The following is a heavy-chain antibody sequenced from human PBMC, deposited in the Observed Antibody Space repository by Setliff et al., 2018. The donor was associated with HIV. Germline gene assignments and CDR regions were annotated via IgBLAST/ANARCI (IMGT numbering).Heavy chain of an antibody. Sequence: SVKVSCKASGFTFSSSVIQWVRQARGQRLEWIGWIVVGSGNSNHAQKFQERVTISRDMSTSTAYMELSGLRSEDTAVYYCAKDGEYYDSSGFSYWGQGTLVTVSS. CDR2: IVVGSGNS. D-gene: IGHD3-22*01. J-gene: IGHJ4*02. CDR3: AKDGEYYDSSGFSY. V-gene: IGHV1-58*02. CDR1: GFTFSSSV.